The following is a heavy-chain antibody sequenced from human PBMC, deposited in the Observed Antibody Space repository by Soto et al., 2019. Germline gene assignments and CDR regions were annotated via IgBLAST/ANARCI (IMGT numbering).Heavy chain of an antibody. V-gene: IGHV4-31*03. CDR1: GGSISSGGYY. D-gene: IGHD2-2*01. CDR3: AGAYCSSTSCYAEASYYYMDV. CDR2: IYYSGST. J-gene: IGHJ6*03. Sequence: QVQLQEWGPGLVKPSQTLSLTCTVSGGSISSGGYYWSWIRQHPGKGLEWIGYIYYSGSTYYNPCLKSRVTISVNTSKTQFSVKMSSVTAADTAVYYCAGAYCSSTSCYAEASYYYMDVWGKGTTVTVSS.